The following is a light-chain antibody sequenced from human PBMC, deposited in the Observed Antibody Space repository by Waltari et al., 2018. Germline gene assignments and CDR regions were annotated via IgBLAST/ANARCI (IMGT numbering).Light chain of an antibody. Sequence: AIQLTQSPLSLSASVGDRVTIACRASQAISSSLVWYQQKPGKAPKRLIYDASTLENGVPSRFSGSGSGTDFTLTISSLQPEDISTYHCQQYYNYPPTFGPGTRLEIK. J-gene: IGKJ5*01. CDR1: QAISSS. CDR2: DAS. V-gene: IGKV1D-13*01. CDR3: QQYYNYPPT.